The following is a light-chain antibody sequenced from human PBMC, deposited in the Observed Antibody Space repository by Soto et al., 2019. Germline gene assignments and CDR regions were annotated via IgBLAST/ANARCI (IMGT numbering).Light chain of an antibody. Sequence: EIVLTQSPGTLSLSPGDRATLSCRATQSVSSSYLAWYQQKPGQAPRLLIYGASSRATGIPDRFSGSGSGTDFTLTITRLEPEDFAVYYCQQYGSWTFGQGTK. CDR1: QSVSSSY. V-gene: IGKV3-20*01. CDR3: QQYGSWT. J-gene: IGKJ1*01. CDR2: GAS.